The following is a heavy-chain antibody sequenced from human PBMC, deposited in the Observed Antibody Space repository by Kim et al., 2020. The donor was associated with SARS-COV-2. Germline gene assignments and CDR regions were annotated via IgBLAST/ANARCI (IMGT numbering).Heavy chain of an antibody. D-gene: IGHD4-17*01. CDR3: ARDAGRGDADY. CDR2: I. V-gene: IGHV3-11*01. J-gene: IGHJ4*02. Sequence: IYYADSVKGRFTISRDNAKNSLYLKMNSLRAEDTAVYYCARDAGRGDADYWGQGTLVTVSS.